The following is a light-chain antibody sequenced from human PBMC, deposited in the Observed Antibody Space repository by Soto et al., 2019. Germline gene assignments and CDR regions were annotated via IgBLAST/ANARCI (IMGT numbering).Light chain of an antibody. CDR1: SSNIGAGYD. CDR3: QSYDSSLSGVV. J-gene: IGLJ2*01. CDR2: DNN. V-gene: IGLV1-40*01. Sequence: QPVLTQPPSVSGAPGQRVTISCTGSSSNIGAGYDVHWYQHLPGTAPKLLIYDNNNRPSGVPDRFSGSKSGTSASLAITGLQAEDGADYYCQSYDSSLSGVVFGGGTKVTVL.